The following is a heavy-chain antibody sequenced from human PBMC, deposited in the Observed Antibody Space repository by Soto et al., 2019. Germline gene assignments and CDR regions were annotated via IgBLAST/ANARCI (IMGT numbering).Heavy chain of an antibody. Sequence: PGESLKISCKGSGYSFTSYWISWVRQMPGKGLEWMGRVDPSDSYTNYSPSFQGHVTISADKSISTAYLQWSSLKASDTAMYYCESPVGRYYYYYGMDVWGQGTTVTVSS. D-gene: IGHD3-10*01. J-gene: IGHJ6*02. CDR1: GYSFTSYW. CDR2: VDPSDSYT. V-gene: IGHV5-10-1*01. CDR3: ESPVGRYYYYYGMDV.